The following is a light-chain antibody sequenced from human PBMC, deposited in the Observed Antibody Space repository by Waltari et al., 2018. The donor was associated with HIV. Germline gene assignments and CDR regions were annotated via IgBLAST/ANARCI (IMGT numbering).Light chain of an antibody. Sequence: DIQMTQSPSSLSASIGDRVTITCRASQSIKRNLNWFQQKSGKAPNILIYATATLQNGVPSRFSGSGSEINFTLTITRLQPEDFATYYCQQSYATPRSFGQGTKL. J-gene: IGKJ2*03. CDR1: QSIKRN. CDR2: ATA. CDR3: QQSYATPRS. V-gene: IGKV1-39*01.